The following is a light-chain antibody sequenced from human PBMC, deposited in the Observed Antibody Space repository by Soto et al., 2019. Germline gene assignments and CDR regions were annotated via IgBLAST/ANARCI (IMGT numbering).Light chain of an antibody. V-gene: IGKV3-20*01. CDR2: AAS. CDR1: QTINNNY. Sequence: EIVLTQSPGTLSLSPGERATLSCRASQTINNNYLAWYQQKPGQTPRLLVNAASNRATGIPDRFSGGGSGTDFTLTISSLEPEDFAVYYCQQYGLPPHSFGQGTRVEI. J-gene: IGKJ2*01. CDR3: QQYGLPPHS.